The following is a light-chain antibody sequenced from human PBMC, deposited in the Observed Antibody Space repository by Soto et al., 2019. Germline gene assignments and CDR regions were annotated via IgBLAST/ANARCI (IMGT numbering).Light chain of an antibody. J-gene: IGKJ1*01. CDR2: GAS. CDR1: QSVRSTS. Sequence: DIVLTQSPGTLSLSPGERATLSCRASQSVRSTSLAWYQQKPGQAPRLLIYGASSRATGIPDRFSGGGSGTEFTLTISSLQSEDFALYYCQQYNDWPLTFGQGTKVEV. V-gene: IGKV3-20*01. CDR3: QQYNDWPLT.